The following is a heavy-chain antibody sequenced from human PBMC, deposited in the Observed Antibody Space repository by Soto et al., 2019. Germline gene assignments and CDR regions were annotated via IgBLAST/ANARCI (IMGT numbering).Heavy chain of an antibody. Sequence: SETLSLTCSVSGGSFNSAGFYWTWIRQPPGEGLEWIGYVYYSGRTNYNPSLECRITMSLETSKNEFSLTLRSVTAADTAVYYCSREADAIFGVADGGFDMWGQGTMVTVSS. D-gene: IGHD3-3*01. CDR2: VYYSGRT. J-gene: IGHJ3*02. CDR1: GGSFNSAGFY. V-gene: IGHV4-61*08. CDR3: SREADAIFGVADGGFDM.